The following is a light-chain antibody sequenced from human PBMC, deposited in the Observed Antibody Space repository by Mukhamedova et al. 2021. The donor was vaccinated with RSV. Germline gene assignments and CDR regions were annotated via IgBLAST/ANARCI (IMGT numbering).Light chain of an antibody. Sequence: WYQRRVHGTAPKLLIYRASNLESGVPSRFSGSGSGAEFTLTISSLQPDDFATYYCQQYSGYSWPFGRGTKVDIK. CDR2: RAS. CDR3: QQYSGYSWP. V-gene: IGKV1-5*03. J-gene: IGKJ1*01.